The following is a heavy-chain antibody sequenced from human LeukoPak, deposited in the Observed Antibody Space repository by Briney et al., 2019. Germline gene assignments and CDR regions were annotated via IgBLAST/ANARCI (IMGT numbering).Heavy chain of an antibody. CDR1: GYTFTSYG. CDR2: ISAYNGNT. J-gene: IGHJ5*02. V-gene: IGHV1-18*01. D-gene: IGHD4-23*01. CDR3: ARGRGKATVVKWRYGWFDP. Sequence: ASVKVSCKASGYTFTSYGISWVRQAPGQGLEWMGWISAYNGNTNYAQKLQGRVTMTRNTSISTAYMELSSLRSEDTAVYYCARGRGKATVVKWRYGWFDPWGQGTLVTVSS.